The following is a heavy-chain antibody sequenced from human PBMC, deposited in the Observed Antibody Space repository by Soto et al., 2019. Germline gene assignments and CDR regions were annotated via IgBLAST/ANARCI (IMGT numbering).Heavy chain of an antibody. CDR3: ARVYGDHFDY. CDR2: IYHSGST. J-gene: IGHJ4*02. D-gene: IGHD4-17*01. CDR1: GYSISSGYY. V-gene: IGHV4-38-2*01. Sequence: TLSLTCAVSGYSISSGYYWGWIRQPPGKGLEWIGSIYHSGSTYYNPSLKSRVTISVDTSKNQFSLKLSSVTAADTAVYYCARVYGDHFDYWGQGTLVTVSS.